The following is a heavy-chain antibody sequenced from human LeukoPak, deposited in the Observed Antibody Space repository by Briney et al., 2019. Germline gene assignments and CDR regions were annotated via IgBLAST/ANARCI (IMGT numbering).Heavy chain of an antibody. CDR2: INTDGSST. D-gene: IGHD6-6*01. V-gene: IGHV3-74*01. Sequence: GGSLRLSCAASGFTFSSYWMHWVRQAPGNGLVWVSHINTDGSSTTYADSVKGRFTISRDNAKNTLYLQMNSLRAEDTAVYYCARSGGSSSLGYWGQGTLVTVSS. CDR1: GFTFSSYW. CDR3: ARSGGSSSLGY. J-gene: IGHJ4*02.